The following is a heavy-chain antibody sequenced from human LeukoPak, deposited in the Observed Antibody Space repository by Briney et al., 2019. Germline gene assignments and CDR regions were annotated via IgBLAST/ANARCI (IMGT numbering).Heavy chain of an antibody. CDR3: SRQEGGGMDV. CDR1: GDSISSKSAA. Sequence: SQTLSLTCAISGDSISSKSAACNWIRQFPSRGLEWLGRTYYRSKWHNDYAVSVKSRITVKPDTSMNQFSLQLYSVTPDDTAVYYCSRQEGGGMDVWGQGTTVTVSS. CDR2: TYYRSKWHN. D-gene: IGHD3-16*01. J-gene: IGHJ6*02. V-gene: IGHV6-1*01.